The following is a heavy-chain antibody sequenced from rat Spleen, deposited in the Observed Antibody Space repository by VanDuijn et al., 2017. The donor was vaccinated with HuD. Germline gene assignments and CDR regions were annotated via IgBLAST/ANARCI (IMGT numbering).Heavy chain of an antibody. CDR1: GFTFSDYY. CDR3: ARHKTGSFDY. Sequence: EVQLVESDEGLVQPGRSLKLSCAASGFTFSDYYMAWVRQTPTKGLEWVATISYDGSTPYYRDSVKGRFTISRDNAKSTLYLQMDSLRSEDTATYYCARHKTGSFDYWGQGVMVTVSS. V-gene: IGHV5-29*01. D-gene: IGHD5-1*01. J-gene: IGHJ2*01. CDR2: ISYDGSTP.